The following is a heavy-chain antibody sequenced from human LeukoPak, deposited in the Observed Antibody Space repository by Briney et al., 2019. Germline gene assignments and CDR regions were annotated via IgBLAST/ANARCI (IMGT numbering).Heavy chain of an antibody. J-gene: IGHJ3*02. CDR1: GYTFTVYY. D-gene: IGHD3-10*01. Sequence: ASVTVSFKASGYTFTVYYMHWVRQARGQGREWMGWINPNSGGTNYAQKFQGRVTMTRDTSISTAYMELSRLRSDDTAVYYCARDRVRSRVRGVNDAFDIWGQGTMVTVSS. CDR3: ARDRVRSRVRGVNDAFDI. CDR2: INPNSGGT. V-gene: IGHV1-2*02.